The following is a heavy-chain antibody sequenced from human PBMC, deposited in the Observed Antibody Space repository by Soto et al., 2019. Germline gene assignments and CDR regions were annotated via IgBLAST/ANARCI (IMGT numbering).Heavy chain of an antibody. D-gene: IGHD2-2*01. CDR3: ASQARTSYCSSTSCYEDWFDP. CDR2: INAGNGNT. J-gene: IGHJ5*02. Sequence: VASVKVSCKASGYTFTSYAMHWVRQAPGQRLEWMGWINAGNGNTKYSQKFQGRVTITRDTSASTAYMELSSLRSEDTAVYYCASQARTSYCSSTSCYEDWFDPWGQGTLVTVSS. V-gene: IGHV1-3*01. CDR1: GYTFTSYA.